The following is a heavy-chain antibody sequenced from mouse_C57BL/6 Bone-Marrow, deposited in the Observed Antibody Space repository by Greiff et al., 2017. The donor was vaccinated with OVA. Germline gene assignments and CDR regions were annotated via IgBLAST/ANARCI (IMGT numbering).Heavy chain of an antibody. Sequence: EVKLVESGGDLVKPGGSLKLSCAASGFTFSSYGMSWVRQTPDKRLEWVATISSGGSYTYYPDSVKGRFTISRDNAKNTLYLQMSSLKSEDTAMYYCASRSAVLWFYAMDYWGQGTSVTVSS. CDR1: GFTFSSYG. D-gene: IGHD2-2*01. CDR2: ISSGGSYT. CDR3: ASRSAVLWFYAMDY. J-gene: IGHJ4*01. V-gene: IGHV5-6*02.